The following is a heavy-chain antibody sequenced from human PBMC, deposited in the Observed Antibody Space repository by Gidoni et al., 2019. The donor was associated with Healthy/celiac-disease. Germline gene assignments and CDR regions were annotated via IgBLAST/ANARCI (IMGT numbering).Heavy chain of an antibody. CDR2: ISGSGGST. D-gene: IGHD2-2*01. V-gene: IGHV3-23*01. CDR1: GFTFSSYA. Sequence: EVQLLESGGGVVQPGGSLRLSCAASGFTFSSYAMSWVRQAPGKGLEWVSAISGSGGSTYYADSVKGRFTISRDHSKTTLFLQMNRLRAADTAVYYCAKDDAAHCSSTSCLPRGFDYYYYMDVWGKGTTVTVSS. J-gene: IGHJ6*03. CDR3: AKDDAAHCSSTSCLPRGFDYYYYMDV.